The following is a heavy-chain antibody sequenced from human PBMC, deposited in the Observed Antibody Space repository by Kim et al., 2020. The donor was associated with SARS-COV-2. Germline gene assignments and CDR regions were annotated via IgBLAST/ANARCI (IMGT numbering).Heavy chain of an antibody. V-gene: IGHV3-30*18. D-gene: IGHD6-13*01. J-gene: IGHJ4*02. CDR3: AKWSSWLDY. CDR2: ISYDGSNK. CDR1: GFTFSSYG. Sequence: GGSLRLSCAASGFTFSSYGMHWVRQAPGKGLEWVAVISYDGSNKYYADSVKGRFTISRDNSKNTLYLQMNSLRAEDTAVYYCAKWSSWLDYWGQGTLVTV.